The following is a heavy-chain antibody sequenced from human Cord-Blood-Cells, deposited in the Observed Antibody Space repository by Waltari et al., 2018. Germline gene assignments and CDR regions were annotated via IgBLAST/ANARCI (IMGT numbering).Heavy chain of an antibody. CDR3: ARRRAAAGTGLWSPFDY. Sequence: QVQLVESGGGVVQPGRSLRLSCAASGFTFSSYGMHWVRQAPGKGLEWVAVRSYDGCKIYNADSRKGRFTISRDNSKNTLYLQMNSLRAEDTAVYYCARRRAAAGTGLWSPFDYWGQGTLVTVSS. CDR1: GFTFSSYG. V-gene: IGHV3-30*03. J-gene: IGHJ4*02. D-gene: IGHD6-13*01. CDR2: RSYDGCKI.